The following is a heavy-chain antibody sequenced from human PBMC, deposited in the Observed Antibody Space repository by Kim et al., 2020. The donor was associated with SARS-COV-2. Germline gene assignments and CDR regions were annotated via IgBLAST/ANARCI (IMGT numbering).Heavy chain of an antibody. D-gene: IGHD5-12*01. V-gene: IGHV3-30-3*01. J-gene: IGHJ6*02. CDR2: ISYDGSNK. CDR3: ARAGDGYNYWGPFYYYGMDV. Sequence: GGSLRLSCAASGFTFSSYAMHWVRQAPGKGLEWVAVISYDGSNKYYADSVKGRFTISRDNSKNTLYLQMNSLRAEDTAVYYCARAGDGYNYWGPFYYYGMDVWGQGTTVTVSS. CDR1: GFTFSSYA.